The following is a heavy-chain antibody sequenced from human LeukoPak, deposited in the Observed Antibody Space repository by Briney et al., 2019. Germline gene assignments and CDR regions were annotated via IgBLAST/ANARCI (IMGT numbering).Heavy chain of an antibody. CDR1: GGSFSGYY. V-gene: IGHV4-34*01. D-gene: IGHD2-2*01. Sequence: SETLSLTCAVYGGSFSGYYWSWIRQPPGKGLEWIGEINHSGSTNYNPSLKSRVTISVDTSKNQFSLKLSSVTAADTAVYYCAREEDIVVVPAAPEKDPYYYYYYMDVWGKGTTVTVSS. J-gene: IGHJ6*03. CDR3: AREEDIVVVPAAPEKDPYYYYYYMDV. CDR2: INHSGST.